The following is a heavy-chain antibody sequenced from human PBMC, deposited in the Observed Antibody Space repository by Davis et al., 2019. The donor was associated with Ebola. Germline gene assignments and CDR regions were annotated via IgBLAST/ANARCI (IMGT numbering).Heavy chain of an antibody. CDR2: INPNSGGT. D-gene: IGHD3-16*01. V-gene: IGHV1-2*02. J-gene: IGHJ5*02. CDR3: ARVYDPYNWFDP. Sequence: ASVKVSCKASGYTFTSYYMHWVRQAPGQGLEWMGWINPNSGGTNYAQKFQGRVTMTRDTSISTAYMELRSLRSDDTAVYYCARVYDPYNWFDPWGQGTLVTVSS. CDR1: GYTFTSYY.